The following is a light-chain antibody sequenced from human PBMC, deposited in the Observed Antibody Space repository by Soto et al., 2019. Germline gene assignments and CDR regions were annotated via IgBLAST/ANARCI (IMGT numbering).Light chain of an antibody. V-gene: IGKV3D-15*01. Sequence: EIVMTQSPATLSVSPGERATLSCRASQSVSSNLAWYQQKPGQAPRLLIYGASTRATGIPARFSGSGSGTEFTLNISSLQSEAFAVYYCQQYNNWPFTFGPGTKVDIK. CDR2: GAS. CDR3: QQYNNWPFT. CDR1: QSVSSN. J-gene: IGKJ3*01.